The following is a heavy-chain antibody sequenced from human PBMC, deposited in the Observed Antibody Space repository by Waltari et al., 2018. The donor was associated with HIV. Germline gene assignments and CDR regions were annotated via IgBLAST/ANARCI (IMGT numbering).Heavy chain of an antibody. CDR2: INPRTGGT. CDR3: ARGGWIQLWLFV. CDR1: CSSFTDLY. Sequence: QVHLEQSAAEVKQPGSSVKLSCKASCSSFTDLYIHRVRQTPGQGPEWMGYINPRTGGTNYALKFQDRVTLTTETSISTAYLQLRRLQIDDTATYFCARGGWIQLWLFVWGRGTRVTVSS. J-gene: IGHJ2*01. D-gene: IGHD5-18*01. V-gene: IGHV1-2*02.